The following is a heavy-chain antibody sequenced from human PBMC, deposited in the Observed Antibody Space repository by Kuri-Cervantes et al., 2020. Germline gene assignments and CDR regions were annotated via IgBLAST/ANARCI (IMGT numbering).Heavy chain of an antibody. J-gene: IGHJ3*02. CDR3: AREGGYSYGRGYAFDI. CDR2: IYYSGST. D-gene: IGHD5-18*01. CDR1: GGSISSYY. Sequence: GSLRLSCTVSGGSISSYYWSWIRQPPGKGLEWIGYIYYSGSTNYNPSLKSRVTISVDTSKNQFSLKLSSVTAADTAVYYCAREGGYSYGRGYAFDIWGQGTMVTVSS. V-gene: IGHV4-59*01.